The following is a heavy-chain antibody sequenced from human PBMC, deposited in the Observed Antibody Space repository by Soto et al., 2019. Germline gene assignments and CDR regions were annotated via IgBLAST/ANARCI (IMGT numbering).Heavy chain of an antibody. CDR2: INWDDNE. CDR3: ARSRGRLSGFLNWFDI. J-gene: IGHJ5*02. CDR1: RFSLGSSGVA. V-gene: IGHV2-5*02. D-gene: IGHD3-3*01. Sequence: QITLKESGPALVKPTQTLTLTCTFSRFSLGSSGVAVGWVRQTPGMALEWLALINWDDNEGYSPSLRNRLTISKDTSRNHVVLTMTNVDPVDTGTYYCARSRGRLSGFLNWFDIWGQGILVTVSS.